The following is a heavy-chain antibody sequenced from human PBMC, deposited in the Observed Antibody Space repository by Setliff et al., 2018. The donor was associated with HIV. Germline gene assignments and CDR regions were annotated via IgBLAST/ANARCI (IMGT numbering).Heavy chain of an antibody. D-gene: IGHD5-12*01. CDR2: ISSSSSTI. J-gene: IGHJ6*02. CDR1: GFTFSSYS. Sequence: PGGSLRLSCAASGFTFSSYSMNWVCQAPGKGLEWVSYISSSSSTIYYADSVKGRFTISRDNAKNSLYLQMNSLRAEDTAVYYCAREMATMSYYGMDVWGQGTTVTVS. V-gene: IGHV3-48*04. CDR3: AREMATMSYYGMDV.